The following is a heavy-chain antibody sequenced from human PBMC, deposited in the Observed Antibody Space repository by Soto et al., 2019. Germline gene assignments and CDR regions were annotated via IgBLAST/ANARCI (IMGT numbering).Heavy chain of an antibody. Sequence: QVQLVESGGGLVKPGGSLSLSCAASGFTFSDYYMSWIRQAPGKGLEWVSYISSSSSYTNYADSVKGRFTISRDNAKNSLYLQMNSLRAEDTAVYYCARGHNSNAFDIWGQGTMVTVSS. CDR1: GFTFSDYY. CDR2: ISSSSSYT. V-gene: IGHV3-11*05. J-gene: IGHJ3*02. CDR3: ARGHNSNAFDI. D-gene: IGHD3-22*01.